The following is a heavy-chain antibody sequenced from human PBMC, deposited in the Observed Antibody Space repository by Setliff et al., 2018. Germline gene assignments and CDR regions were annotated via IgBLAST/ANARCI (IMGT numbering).Heavy chain of an antibody. J-gene: IGHJ3*02. CDR1: GGSISSSSHY. CDR2: IYYSGST. CDR3: ARDNPTAFDI. V-gene: IGHV4-39*07. Sequence: SETLSLTCTVSGGSISSSSHYWGWIRQPPGRGLEWIGSIYYSGSTYYTPSLKSRVTISVDTSTNQFSLKLSSVTAADTAVYYCARDNPTAFDIWGQGTMVTVSS.